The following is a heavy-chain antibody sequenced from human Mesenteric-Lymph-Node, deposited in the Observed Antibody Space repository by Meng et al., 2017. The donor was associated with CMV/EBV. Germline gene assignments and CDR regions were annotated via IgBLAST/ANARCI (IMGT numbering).Heavy chain of an antibody. CDR1: GFSLSTTGVG. CDR3: AYRMGAAGRGTFDF. V-gene: IGHV2-5*02. CDR2: IYWDDDK. Sequence: SGFSLSTTGVGVGWLRQPPGKALEWLALIYWDDDKRYSPSLKSRLTITKDTSKNLVVLAMTNMDPVDTATYYCAYRMGAAGRGTFDFWGQGSLVTVSS. J-gene: IGHJ4*02. D-gene: IGHD6-13*01.